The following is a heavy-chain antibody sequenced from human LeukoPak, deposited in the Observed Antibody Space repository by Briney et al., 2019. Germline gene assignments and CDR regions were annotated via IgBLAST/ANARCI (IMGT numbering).Heavy chain of an antibody. Sequence: GGSLRLSCAASGFTFNSYAMYRVRQAPGKGLEWVSGISWNSGSIGYADSVKGRFTISRDNAKNSLYLQMNSLKAEDTALYYCAKDPSPSSDYRGSPFDPWGQGTLVTVSS. V-gene: IGHV3-9*01. CDR2: ISWNSGSI. D-gene: IGHD4-17*01. J-gene: IGHJ5*02. CDR3: AKDPSPSSDYRGSPFDP. CDR1: GFTFNSYA.